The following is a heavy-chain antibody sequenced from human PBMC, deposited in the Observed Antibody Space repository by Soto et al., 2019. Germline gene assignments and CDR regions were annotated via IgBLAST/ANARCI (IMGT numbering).Heavy chain of an antibody. CDR2: INWNSGSI. CDR1: GFTFDEYA. D-gene: IGHD2-8*01. CDR3: AKGTKYCSSGVCSVFDY. J-gene: IGHJ4*02. Sequence: EVQVAESGGGSVQPGRSLRLSCAASGFTFDEYAMHWVRQAPGKGLEWVSSINWNSGSIGYADSVKGRFTISRDNAKNSLYLQMNSRRPEDTAFYYCAKGTKYCSSGVCSVFDYWGQGTLVTVSS. V-gene: IGHV3-9*01.